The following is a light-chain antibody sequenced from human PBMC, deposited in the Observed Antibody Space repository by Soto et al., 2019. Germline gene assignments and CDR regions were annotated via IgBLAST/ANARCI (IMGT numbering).Light chain of an antibody. Sequence: EIVLTQSPGTLSLSPGERATLSCRAGQSVSSSYLAWYQQKPGQAPRLLIYGASSRATGIPDRFSGSGSGTDFTLTISRLEPEDFAVYYCQQYGSSHSITFGQGTRLEIK. J-gene: IGKJ5*01. V-gene: IGKV3-20*01. CDR3: QQYGSSHSIT. CDR1: QSVSSSY. CDR2: GAS.